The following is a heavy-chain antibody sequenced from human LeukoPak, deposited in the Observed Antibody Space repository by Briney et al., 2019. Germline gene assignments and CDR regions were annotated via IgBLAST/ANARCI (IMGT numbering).Heavy chain of an antibody. D-gene: IGHD2-2*02. J-gene: IGHJ4*02. CDR1: GYSFTSYW. V-gene: IGHV5-51*01. Sequence: GESLKISCKGSGYSFTSYWIGWVRQMPGKGLEWMGIIYPGDSDTRYSPSFQGQVTISADKSISTAYLQWSGLKASDTAMYYCARGYCSSTSCYNFDYWGQGTLVTVSS. CDR3: ARGYCSSTSCYNFDY. CDR2: IYPGDSDT.